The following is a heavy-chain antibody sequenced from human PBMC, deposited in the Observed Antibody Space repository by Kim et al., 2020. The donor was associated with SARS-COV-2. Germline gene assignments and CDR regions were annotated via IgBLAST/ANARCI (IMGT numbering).Heavy chain of an antibody. Sequence: SVKVSCKASGGTFSSYAISWVRQAPGQGLEWMGGIIPIFGTANYAQKFQGRVTITADESTSTAFMELSSLRSEDTAVYYCASSGRYYGSDDYWGQGTLVTVSS. J-gene: IGHJ4*02. CDR1: GGTFSSYA. CDR2: IIPIFGTA. V-gene: IGHV1-69*13. CDR3: ASSGRYYGSDDY. D-gene: IGHD3-10*01.